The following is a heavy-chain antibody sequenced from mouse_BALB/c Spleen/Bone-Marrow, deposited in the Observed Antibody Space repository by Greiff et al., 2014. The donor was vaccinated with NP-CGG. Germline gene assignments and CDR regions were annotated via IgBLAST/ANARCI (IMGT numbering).Heavy chain of an antibody. CDR3: VRSYDGCFAY. CDR2: IRSKSNNYAT. J-gene: IGHJ3*01. D-gene: IGHD2-3*01. Sequence: EVQVVESGGGLVQPKGSLKLSCAASGFTFNTYAMNWVRQAPGKGLEWVVRIRSKSNNYATYYADSVKDRFTVSRDDSQSMLFLQMNNLKTEDTAMYYCVRSYDGCFAYWGQGTLVTVSA. CDR1: GFTFNTYA. V-gene: IGHV10-1*02.